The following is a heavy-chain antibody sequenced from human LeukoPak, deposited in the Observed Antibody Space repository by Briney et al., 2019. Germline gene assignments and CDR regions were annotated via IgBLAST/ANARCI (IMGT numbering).Heavy chain of an antibody. CDR3: ARQGELPWNFDY. Sequence: ASETLSLTCTVSGGSISSYYWSWIRQPPGKGLEWIGYIYYSGSTNYNPSLKSRVTISVDTSKNQFSLKLSSVTAADAAVYYCARQGELPWNFDYWGQGTLVTVSS. D-gene: IGHD1-7*01. J-gene: IGHJ4*02. CDR2: IYYSGST. CDR1: GGSISSYY. V-gene: IGHV4-59*08.